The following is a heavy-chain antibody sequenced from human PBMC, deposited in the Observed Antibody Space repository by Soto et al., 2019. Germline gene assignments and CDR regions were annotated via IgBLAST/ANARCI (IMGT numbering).Heavy chain of an antibody. D-gene: IGHD6-13*01. CDR2: MNPNSGNT. CDR3: AREPSIAAVGIPLYSYYYMDV. CDR1: GYTFTSYD. Sequence: ASVKVSCKASGYTFTSYDINWVRQATGQGLEWMGWMNPNSGNTGYAQKFQGRVTMTTDSSTSTAYMELTSLTSDDTAVYYCAREPSIAAVGIPLYSYYYMDVWGEGTAVTVSS. V-gene: IGHV1-8*01. J-gene: IGHJ6*03.